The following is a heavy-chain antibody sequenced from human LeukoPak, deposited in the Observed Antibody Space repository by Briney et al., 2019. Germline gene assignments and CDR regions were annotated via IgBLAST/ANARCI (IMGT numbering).Heavy chain of an antibody. D-gene: IGHD4-17*01. CDR1: GGSISSSSYY. J-gene: IGHJ5*02. CDR3: ARDIAPDYGDYGYWFDP. V-gene: IGHV4-61*01. Sequence: PSETLSLTCTVSGGSISSSSYYWSWIRQPPGKGLEWIGYIYYSGSTNYNPSLKSRVTISVDTSKNQFSLKLSSVTAADTAVYYCARDIAPDYGDYGYWFDPWGQGTLVTVSS. CDR2: IYYSGST.